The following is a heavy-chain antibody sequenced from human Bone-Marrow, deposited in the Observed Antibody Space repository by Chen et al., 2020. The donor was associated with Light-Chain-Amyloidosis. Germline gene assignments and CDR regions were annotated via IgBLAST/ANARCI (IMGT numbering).Heavy chain of an antibody. Sequence: QVQLQESGPGLVTPSETLSLTCTVSGGSVSSSAFYWGWFRQPPGKGLEWIGHIYHSGSTYYNPSLKSRVSLSVDTTKNQFSLNLGSVTAADTAVYYCTRPHTGTTTGAYYYMDVWGKGTTVIVSS. J-gene: IGHJ6*03. D-gene: IGHD1-7*01. V-gene: IGHV4-39*01. CDR3: TRPHTGTTTGAYYYMDV. CDR1: GGSVSSSAFY. CDR2: IYHSGST.